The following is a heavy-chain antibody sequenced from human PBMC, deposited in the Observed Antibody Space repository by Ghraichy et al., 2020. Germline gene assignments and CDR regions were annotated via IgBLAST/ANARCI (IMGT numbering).Heavy chain of an antibody. CDR2: INHSGST. V-gene: IGHV4-34*01. Sequence: SQTLSLTCAVYGGSFSGYYWSWIRQPPGKGLEWIGEINHSGSTNYNPSLKSRVTISVDTSKNQFSLKLSSVTAADTAVYYCARGGYGFWSGYRWYFDLWGRGTLVTVSS. J-gene: IGHJ2*01. CDR3: ARGGYGFWSGYRWYFDL. CDR1: GGSFSGYY. D-gene: IGHD3-3*01.